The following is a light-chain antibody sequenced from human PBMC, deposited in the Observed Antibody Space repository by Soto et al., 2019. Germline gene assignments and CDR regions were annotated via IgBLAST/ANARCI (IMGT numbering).Light chain of an antibody. CDR3: QQYYSYPRT. CDR2: ATS. Sequence: EIVLTQSPGTLSLSPGERATLSCRASQSVSSNVAWYQQKPGQAPRLLMYATSTRATGIPARFSGSGSGTDFTLTISCLQSEDFATYYCQQYYSYPRTFGQGTKVDIK. V-gene: IGKV3-15*01. CDR1: QSVSSN. J-gene: IGKJ1*01.